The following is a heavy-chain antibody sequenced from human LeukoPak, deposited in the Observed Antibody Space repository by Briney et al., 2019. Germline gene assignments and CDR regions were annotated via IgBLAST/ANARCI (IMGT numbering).Heavy chain of an antibody. Sequence: QPGGSLRLSCAASGFTFSSHWMCWVRQAPGKGLVWVARIINDGSATYYADSVKGRFTISRDNAKNTLSLQMNSLRAEDTAVYYCVRVGTALDYWGQGTLVTVSS. V-gene: IGHV3-74*01. J-gene: IGHJ4*02. CDR2: IINDGSAT. D-gene: IGHD1-26*01. CDR3: VRVGTALDY. CDR1: GFTFSSHW.